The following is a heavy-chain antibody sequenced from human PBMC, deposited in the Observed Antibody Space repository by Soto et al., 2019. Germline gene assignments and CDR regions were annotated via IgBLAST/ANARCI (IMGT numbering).Heavy chain of an antibody. CDR3: ARVGSSGWSPDY. D-gene: IGHD6-19*01. CDR2: XFXXGXT. V-gene: IGHV4-59*11. CDR1: GGSISGHY. J-gene: IGHJ4*02. Sequence: SETRSLTCTVSGGSISGHYWIWIRQPPGEGMEXIGXXFXXGXTXXXNXXSLKSRVTISVDTSKNQFSLRLSSVTAADTAVYYCARVGSSGWSPDYWGQGTLVTASS.